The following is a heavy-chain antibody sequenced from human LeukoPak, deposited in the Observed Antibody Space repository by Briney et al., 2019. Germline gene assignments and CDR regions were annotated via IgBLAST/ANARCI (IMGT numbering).Heavy chain of an antibody. CDR1: GFTFDDYA. D-gene: IGHD3-22*01. Sequence: GGSLRLSCAASGFTFDDYAMHWVRQAPGKGLEWVSGISWNSGSIGYADSVKGRFTISRDNAKNSLYLQMNSLRAEDTALYYCARKVGSSGYYYYYYMDVWGKGTTVTVSS. V-gene: IGHV3-9*01. J-gene: IGHJ6*03. CDR3: ARKVGSSGYYYYYYMDV. CDR2: ISWNSGSI.